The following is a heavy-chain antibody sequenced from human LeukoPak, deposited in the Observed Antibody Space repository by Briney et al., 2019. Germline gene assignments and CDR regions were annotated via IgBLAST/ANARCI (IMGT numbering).Heavy chain of an antibody. CDR1: GFTFSSFA. V-gene: IGHV3-23*01. J-gene: IGHJ4*02. CDR2: ISGSGGTT. Sequence: PGGSLRLSCAASGFTFSSFAMGWVRQAPGKGLEWVSAISGSGGTTYYTDSVKGRFTISRDNSKNTLYVQMNSLRAEDTAVYYCAKSRARRGESSGSIDYWGQGTLVTVSA. D-gene: IGHD3-22*01. CDR3: AKSRARRGESSGSIDY.